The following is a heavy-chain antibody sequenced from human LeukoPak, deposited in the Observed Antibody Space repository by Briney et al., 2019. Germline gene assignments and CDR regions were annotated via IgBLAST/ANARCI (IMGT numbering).Heavy chain of an antibody. CDR1: GGSISSTTYY. CDR3: WRLWSCLPPPCY. D-gene: IGHD3-3*01. J-gene: IGHJ4*02. CDR2: VYYRGNT. Sequence: SETLSLTCTVSGGSISSTTYYWGWIRQPPGKGLEWIGSVYYRGNTYYNPSLKSRVTISVVTSKSQFSLRLNSVTAADTSVYYWWRLWSCLPPPCYLGQGTPVTGSS. V-gene: IGHV4-39*01.